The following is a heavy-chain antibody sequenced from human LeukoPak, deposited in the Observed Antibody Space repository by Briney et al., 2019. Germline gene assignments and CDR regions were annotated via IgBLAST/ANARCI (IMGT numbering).Heavy chain of an antibody. D-gene: IGHD3-16*01. CDR1: GGSISSYY. CDR2: IYYRGST. Sequence: PSETLSLTCTVSGGSISSYYWSWIRQPPGKGLEWIGYIYYRGSTNYNPSLKSRVTISVDTSKNQFSLKLSSVTAADTAVYYCARDAWGIDYWGQGTLVTVSS. J-gene: IGHJ4*02. V-gene: IGHV4-59*01. CDR3: ARDAWGIDY.